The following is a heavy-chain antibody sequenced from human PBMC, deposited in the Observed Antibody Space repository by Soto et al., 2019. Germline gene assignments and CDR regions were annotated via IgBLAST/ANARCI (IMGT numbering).Heavy chain of an antibody. Sequence: SVKVSCKASGGTFSSYAISWVRQAPGQGLEWMGGIIPIFGTANYAQKFQGRVTITADESTSTAYMELSSLRSEDTAVYYCARKPGRGAHMHVWGQGTTVAVYS. V-gene: IGHV1-69*13. J-gene: IGHJ6*02. D-gene: IGHD3-10*01. CDR2: IIPIFGTA. CDR3: ARKPGRGAHMHV. CDR1: GGTFSSYA.